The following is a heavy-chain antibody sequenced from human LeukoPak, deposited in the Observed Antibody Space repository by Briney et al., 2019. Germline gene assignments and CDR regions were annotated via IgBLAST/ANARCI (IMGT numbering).Heavy chain of an antibody. CDR1: GGSISRYY. D-gene: IGHD3-10*01. Sequence: SETLSLTCTVSGGSISRYYWSWVRQPPGKGLEWIGYIYDNGNTNYNPSLASRVAISVDTSNNRFSLRLPSVTAADTALYYCARVKGFYGSGGFDFWGQGILVTVSS. CDR2: IYDNGNT. V-gene: IGHV4-59*01. CDR3: ARVKGFYGSGGFDF. J-gene: IGHJ4*02.